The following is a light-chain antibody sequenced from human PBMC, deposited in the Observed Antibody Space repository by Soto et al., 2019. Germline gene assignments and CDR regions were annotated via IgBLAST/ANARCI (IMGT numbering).Light chain of an antibody. CDR2: AAS. J-gene: IGKJ5*01. CDR3: QQYDNLPIT. V-gene: IGKV1-39*01. Sequence: DIQMTQSPSSLSASVGDRVTITCQASQDISNYLNWYQQKPGKAPKLLIYAASSLQSGVPSRFSGSGSGTDFTLTISSLQPEDFATYYCQQYDNLPITFGQGTRLEIK. CDR1: QDISNY.